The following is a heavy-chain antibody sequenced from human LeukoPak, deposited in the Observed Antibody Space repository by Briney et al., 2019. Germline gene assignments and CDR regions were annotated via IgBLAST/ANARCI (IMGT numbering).Heavy chain of an antibody. CDR2: INAGNGYT. V-gene: IGHV1-3*01. CDR1: GYTFTMYA. CDR3: ARDLVVYSGREYYYGNGV. D-gene: IGHD5-12*01. Sequence: ASVKVSCKASGYTFTMYAIHWVRQAPGQRLEWLGWINAGNGYTKNSQKFQGRVTMTRNTSISTAYMELSSLRSEDTAVYYCARDLVVYSGREYYYGNGVLGPGTPVTVSS. J-gene: IGHJ6*02.